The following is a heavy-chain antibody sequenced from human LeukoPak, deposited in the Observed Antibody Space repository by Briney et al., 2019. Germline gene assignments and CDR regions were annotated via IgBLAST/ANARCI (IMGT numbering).Heavy chain of an antibody. CDR1: GFIFSNYV. J-gene: IGHJ4*02. Sequence: GGTLRLSCAASGFIFSNYVMSWVRQAPGKGLEWVSTISDSGGDTYYADSVKGRFTTSRDNSKNTLYLQMNSLRAEDTAVYYCARGYYGSGSFDYWGQGTLVTVSS. CDR3: ARGYYGSGSFDY. CDR2: ISDSGGDT. V-gene: IGHV3-23*01. D-gene: IGHD3-10*01.